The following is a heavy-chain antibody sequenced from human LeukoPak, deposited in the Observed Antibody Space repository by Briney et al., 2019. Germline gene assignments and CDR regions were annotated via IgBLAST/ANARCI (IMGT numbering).Heavy chain of an antibody. CDR3: AKGDNDILTGYYNSFDS. D-gene: IGHD3-9*01. Sequence: GGSLRLSCKASGFTFSSYAMTWIRQAPGKGLEWVSTISGSGISTYYADSVKGRFTISRDNSRNTLYLQMNTLRAGDTALFYCAKGDNDILTGYYNSFDSWGQGTLVTVSS. CDR1: GFTFSSYA. V-gene: IGHV3-23*01. J-gene: IGHJ4*02. CDR2: ISGSGIST.